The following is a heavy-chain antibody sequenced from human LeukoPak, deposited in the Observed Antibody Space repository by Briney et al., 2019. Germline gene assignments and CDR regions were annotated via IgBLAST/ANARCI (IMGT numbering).Heavy chain of an antibody. CDR2: ISYDGSNK. V-gene: IGHV3-30*03. CDR1: GFTFSSYG. J-gene: IGHJ4*02. D-gene: IGHD6-13*01. Sequence: SGGSLRLSCAASGFTFSSYGMHWVRQAPGKGLEWVAVISYDGSNKYYADSVKGRFTISRDNSKNTLYLQMNSLRAEDTAVYYCARGPGLELVRDYWGQGTLVTVSS. CDR3: ARGPGLELVRDY.